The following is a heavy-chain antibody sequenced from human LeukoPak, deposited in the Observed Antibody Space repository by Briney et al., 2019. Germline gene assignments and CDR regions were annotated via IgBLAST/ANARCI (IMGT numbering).Heavy chain of an antibody. J-gene: IGHJ4*02. CDR3: ARGTVVVPAAMGYYFDY. CDR2: IGSNGGST. D-gene: IGHD2-2*01. V-gene: IGHV3-64*01. Sequence: GGSLRLSCAASGFTFSSYAMHWVRQAPGKGLEYVSAIGSNGGSTYYANSVKGRFTISRDNSKNTLYLQMGSLRAEDMAVYYCARGTVVVPAAMGYYFDYWGQGTLVTVSS. CDR1: GFTFSSYA.